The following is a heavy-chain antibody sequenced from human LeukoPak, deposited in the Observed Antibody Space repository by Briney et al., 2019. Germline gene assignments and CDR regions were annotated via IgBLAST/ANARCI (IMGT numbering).Heavy chain of an antibody. CDR1: GGSISSSSYY. CDR2: IYYSGST. Sequence: SETLSLTCTVSGGSISSSSYYWGWIRQPPGKGLEWIGSIYYSGSTYYNPSLKSRVTISVDTSKNQFSLKLSSVTAADTAVYYCARALRQWLAFDYWGQGTLVTVSS. J-gene: IGHJ4*02. CDR3: ARALRQWLAFDY. V-gene: IGHV4-39*07. D-gene: IGHD6-19*01.